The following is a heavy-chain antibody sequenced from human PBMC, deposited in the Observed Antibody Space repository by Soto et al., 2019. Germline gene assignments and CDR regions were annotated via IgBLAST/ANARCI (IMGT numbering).Heavy chain of an antibody. CDR1: GYSITIHG. CDR2: IWSHGTDQ. J-gene: IGHJ4*02. V-gene: IGHV3-33*06. D-gene: IGHD1-1*01. Sequence: PGGSLRLSCAASGYSITIHGMHWVRQAPDKGLEWVALIWSHGTDQYYADSVKGRFTVSRDTSTNTVYLQMNNLRAEDTATYYCGKDIRSGSIDYWGQGTLVTVSS. CDR3: GKDIRSGSIDY.